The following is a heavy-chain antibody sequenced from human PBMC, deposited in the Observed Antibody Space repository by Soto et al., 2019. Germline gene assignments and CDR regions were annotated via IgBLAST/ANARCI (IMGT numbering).Heavy chain of an antibody. Sequence: EVQLLESGGGLVQPGGSLRLSCAASGFTFSSYAMSWVRQAPGKGLEWVSAISGSGGRTYYADSVKGRFTISRDNSKNTLYLQMNSLRAEDTAVYYCAKSVYYDFWRDSYYYYGMDVWGQGTTVTVSS. CDR2: ISGSGGRT. CDR1: GFTFSSYA. J-gene: IGHJ6*02. V-gene: IGHV3-23*01. CDR3: AKSVYYDFWRDSYYYYGMDV. D-gene: IGHD3-3*01.